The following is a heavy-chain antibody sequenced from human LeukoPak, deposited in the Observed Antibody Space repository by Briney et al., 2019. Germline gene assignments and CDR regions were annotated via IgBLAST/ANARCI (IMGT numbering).Heavy chain of an antibody. D-gene: IGHD3-22*01. J-gene: IGHJ4*02. CDR2: IYTSRST. Sequence: SQTLSLTCTVSGGSISSGGYYWSWIRQHPGKGLEWIGRIYTSRSTNYNPSLKSRVTISEDTSKNQSSLKLSSVTAADTAVYYCARVTPPTYYDSSGYLDYWGQGTLVTVSS. CDR1: GGSISSGGYY. CDR3: ARVTPPTYYDSSGYLDY. V-gene: IGHV4-61*02.